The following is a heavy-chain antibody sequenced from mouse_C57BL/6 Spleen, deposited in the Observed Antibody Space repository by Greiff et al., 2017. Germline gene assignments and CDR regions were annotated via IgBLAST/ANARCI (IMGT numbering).Heavy chain of an antibody. CDR1: GFTFSDYG. CDR2: ISSGSSAI. V-gene: IGHV5-17*01. D-gene: IGHD1-1*01. J-gene: IGHJ2*01. CDR3: ARPTYYGSSFDY. Sequence: EVLLVESGGGLVKPGGSLKLSCAASGFTFSDYGMHWVRQAPEKGLEWVAYISSGSSAIYYADTVKGRFTISRDNATNTLFLQMTSLRSEDTAMYYCARPTYYGSSFDYWGQGTTLTVSS.